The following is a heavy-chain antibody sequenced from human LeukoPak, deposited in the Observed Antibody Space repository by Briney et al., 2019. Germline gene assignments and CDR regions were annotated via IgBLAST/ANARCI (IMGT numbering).Heavy chain of an antibody. V-gene: IGHV3-23*01. Sequence: GGSLRLSCAASGFTFGNYAISWVRQAPGKGLEWVSLSGTSGDTYYADSVKGRFTISRDNSRSTVWLQMNSLRAEDAAVYYCGKGRSEDVWGKGTTVTVSS. J-gene: IGHJ6*04. CDR2: SGTSGDT. CDR1: GFTFGNYA. CDR3: GKGRSEDV.